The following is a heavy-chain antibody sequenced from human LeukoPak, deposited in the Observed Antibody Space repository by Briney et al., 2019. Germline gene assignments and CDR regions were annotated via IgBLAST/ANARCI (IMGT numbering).Heavy chain of an antibody. CDR1: GFTFSSYA. CDR3: ARGNSGWYSFDY. CDR2: ISGSGGST. Sequence: GGSLRLSCAASGFTFSSYAMSWVRQAPGKGLEWVSAISGSGGSTYYADSVEGRFTISRDNSKNTLYLQMNSLRAEDTAVYYCARGNSGWYSFDYWGQGTLVTVSS. D-gene: IGHD6-19*01. V-gene: IGHV3-23*01. J-gene: IGHJ4*02.